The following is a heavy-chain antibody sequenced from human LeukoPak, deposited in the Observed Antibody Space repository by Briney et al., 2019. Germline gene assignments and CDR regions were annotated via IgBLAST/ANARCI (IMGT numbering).Heavy chain of an antibody. V-gene: IGHV3-23*01. D-gene: IGHD6-19*01. CDR1: GFTFSNYV. CDR2: ISGSGDYT. CDR3: AKDRASGCGSYSYRGFDY. Sequence: PGGSLRLSCAASGFTFSNYVMSWVRQAPGRGLEWVSAISGSGDYTNYADSVKGRFTISRDNSKNTLYLQMNSLRAEDTAVYYCAKDRASGCGSYSYRGFDYWGQGTLVTVSS. J-gene: IGHJ4*02.